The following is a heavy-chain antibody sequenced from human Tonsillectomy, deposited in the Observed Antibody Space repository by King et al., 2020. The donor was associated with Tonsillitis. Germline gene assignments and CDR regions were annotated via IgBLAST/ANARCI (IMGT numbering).Heavy chain of an antibody. CDR3: VKDRLWFGELLYVSAFDI. D-gene: IGHD3-10*01. J-gene: IGHJ3*02. CDR2: ISTNGQST. CDR1: GFTFSRHV. V-gene: IGHV3-64D*06. Sequence: VQLVESGGGLVHPGGSLRLSCSASGFTFSRHVMNWVRQAPGKGLEYVSAISTNGQSTYYADSVKGRFTISRDNSKNTLFLQMSSLRAEDTAVYYCVKDRLWFGELLYVSAFDIWGQGTMVTVSS.